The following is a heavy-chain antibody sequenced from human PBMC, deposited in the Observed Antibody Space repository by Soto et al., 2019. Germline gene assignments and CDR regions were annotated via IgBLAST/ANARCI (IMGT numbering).Heavy chain of an antibody. CDR3: AKLKGWIDFWSGQTLCFGS. D-gene: IGHD3-3*01. V-gene: IGHV3-23*01. CDR1: GFTLRSYA. J-gene: IGHJ4*02. Sequence: EGSLRLSCAASGFTLRSYAMSWVRQAQGNGLEWISTISATGYNTYYTDSVKVRFTISRDNSENTLYLQMNTLRAEDTAVYYFAKLKGWIDFWSGQTLCFGSWGQGTRVTVSS. CDR2: ISATGYNT.